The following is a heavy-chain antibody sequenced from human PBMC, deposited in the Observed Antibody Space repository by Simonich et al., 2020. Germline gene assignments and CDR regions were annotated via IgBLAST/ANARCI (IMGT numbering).Heavy chain of an antibody. CDR3: ARDGRGTAYYYYMDV. Sequence: EVQLVESGGGLVQPGGSLRLSCAASGFTFSSYWMSWVRQAPGKGLEWVANIKQDRSETYYVDSVKGRFTISRDNAKNSLYLQMNSLRAEDTAVYYCARDGRGTAYYYYMDVWGKGTTVTVSS. J-gene: IGHJ6*03. V-gene: IGHV3-7*01. CDR1: GFTFSSYW. D-gene: IGHD3-16*01. CDR2: IKQDRSET.